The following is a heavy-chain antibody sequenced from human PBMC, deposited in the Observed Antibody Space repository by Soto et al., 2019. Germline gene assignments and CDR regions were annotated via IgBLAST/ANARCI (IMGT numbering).Heavy chain of an antibody. Sequence: GSLRLSCAASGFTFSSYAMSWVRQAPGKGLEWVSAISGSGGSTYYADSVKGRFTISRDNSKNTLYLQMNSLRAEDTAVYYCAKDGPPQYCSSISCYYFDYWGQGTLVTVSS. V-gene: IGHV3-23*01. CDR1: GFTFSSYA. J-gene: IGHJ4*02. CDR2: ISGSGGST. CDR3: AKDGPPQYCSSISCYYFDY. D-gene: IGHD2-2*01.